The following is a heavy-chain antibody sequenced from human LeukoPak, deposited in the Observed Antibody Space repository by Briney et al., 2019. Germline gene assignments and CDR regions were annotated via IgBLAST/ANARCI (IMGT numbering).Heavy chain of an antibody. CDR2: ISYDGSNK. CDR1: GFTFSSYA. Sequence: GGSLRLSCAVSGFTFSSYAMHWVRQAPGKGLEWVAVISYDGSNKYYADSVKGRFTISRDNSKNTLYLQMNSLRAEDTAVYYCARGAHCSGGSCYSWDYYGMDVWGQGTTVTVSS. V-gene: IGHV3-30-3*01. CDR3: ARGAHCSGGSCYSWDYYGMDV. D-gene: IGHD2-15*01. J-gene: IGHJ6*02.